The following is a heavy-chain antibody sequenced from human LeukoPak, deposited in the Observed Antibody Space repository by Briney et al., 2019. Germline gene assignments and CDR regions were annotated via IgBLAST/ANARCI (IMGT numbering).Heavy chain of an antibody. J-gene: IGHJ4*02. CDR2: ISSSSSYI. Sequence: GGSLRLSCAASGFTFSSYSMNWVRQAPGKGLERVSSISSSSSYIYYADSVKGQFTISRDNAKNSLYLQMNSLRAEDTAVYYCARSLAHDYGDYGAYYWGQGTLVTVSS. CDR1: GFTFSSYS. D-gene: IGHD4-17*01. CDR3: ARSLAHDYGDYGAYY. V-gene: IGHV3-21*01.